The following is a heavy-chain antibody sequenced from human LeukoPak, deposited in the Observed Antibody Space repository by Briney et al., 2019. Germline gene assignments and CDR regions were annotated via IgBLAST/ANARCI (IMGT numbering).Heavy chain of an antibody. J-gene: IGHJ5*02. CDR1: GFTFSNAW. D-gene: IGHD3-3*01. Sequence: PGGSLRLSCAASGFTFSNAWMSWVRQAPGKGLEWVGRIKSKTDGGTTDYAAPVKGRFTISRDDSKNTLCLQMNSLKTEDTAVYYCTTEDYDFWSGYYYFDPWGQGTLVTVSS. CDR2: IKSKTDGGTT. V-gene: IGHV3-15*01. CDR3: TTEDYDFWSGYYYFDP.